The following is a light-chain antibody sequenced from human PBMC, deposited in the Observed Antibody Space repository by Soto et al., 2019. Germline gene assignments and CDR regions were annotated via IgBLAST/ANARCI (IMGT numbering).Light chain of an antibody. J-gene: IGKJ1*01. CDR1: QSVSSRY. Sequence: EVVLTQSQDTLSLSPGDRAALSCLASQSVSSRYLAWYQQKPGQAPRLLIYGASNRATGIRDRFSGSGSGTDFTLTISRLEPEDFAVYYCHQYGSSPTFGQGTKVDI. CDR3: HQYGSSPT. V-gene: IGKV3-20*01. CDR2: GAS.